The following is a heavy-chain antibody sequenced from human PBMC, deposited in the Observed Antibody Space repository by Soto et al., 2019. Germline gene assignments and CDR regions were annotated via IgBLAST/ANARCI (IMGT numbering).Heavy chain of an antibody. CDR1: GYTFTTYD. CDR2: ISGYNGST. V-gene: IGHV1-18*01. Sequence: QVQLVQSGAEVKKPGASVKVSCKASGYTFTTYDISWVRQAPGQGLEWMGWISGYNGSTNYAQKLQGRVTMTTDTSXXTAYMELRSLRSDDTAVYYCANTMVRGVQAHYFDYWGQGTLVTVSS. CDR3: ANTMVRGVQAHYFDY. J-gene: IGHJ4*02. D-gene: IGHD3-10*01.